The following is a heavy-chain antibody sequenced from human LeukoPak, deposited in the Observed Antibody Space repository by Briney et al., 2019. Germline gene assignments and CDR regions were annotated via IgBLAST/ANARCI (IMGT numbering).Heavy chain of an antibody. CDR3: ARDSSGWYTRGGLYYFDY. CDR1: GFNFSYYE. Sequence: PGGSLRLSCAASGFNFSYYEMNWVRQAPGKGLEWVSFISNTGNHIYYADSVKGRFTISRDNAKNSLYLQMNSLRAEDTAVYYCARDSSGWYTRGGLYYFDYWGQGTLVTVSS. D-gene: IGHD6-19*01. V-gene: IGHV3-21*01. CDR2: ISNTGNHI. J-gene: IGHJ4*02.